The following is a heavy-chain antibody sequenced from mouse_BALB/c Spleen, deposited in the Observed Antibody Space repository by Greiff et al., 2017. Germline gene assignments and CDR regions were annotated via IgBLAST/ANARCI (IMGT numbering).Heavy chain of an antibody. V-gene: IGHV3-2*02. CDR3: ARGYDYDPLAY. CDR1: GYSITSDYA. CDR2: ISYSGST. Sequence: EVQLQESGPGLVKPSQSLSLTCTVTGYSITSDYAWNWIRQFPGNKLEWMGYISYSGSTSYNPSLKSRISITRDTSKNQFFLQLNSVTTEDTATYYCARGYDYDPLAYWGQGTLVTVSA. J-gene: IGHJ3*01. D-gene: IGHD2-4*01.